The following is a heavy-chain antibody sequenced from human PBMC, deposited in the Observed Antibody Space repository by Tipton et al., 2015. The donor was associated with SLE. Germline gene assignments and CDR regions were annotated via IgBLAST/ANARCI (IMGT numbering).Heavy chain of an antibody. Sequence: TLSLTCTVAGGSISSYYWSWIRQPPGKGLEWIAYIYYSGSTNYNPSLKSRVTMSVDTSKSQFSLRLSSVTAADTAVYYCASSAVTAYHYFDYWGQGTLVTVSS. V-gene: IGHV4-59*01. CDR3: ASSAVTAYHYFDY. CDR2: IYYSGST. J-gene: IGHJ4*02. D-gene: IGHD2-21*02. CDR1: GGSISSYY.